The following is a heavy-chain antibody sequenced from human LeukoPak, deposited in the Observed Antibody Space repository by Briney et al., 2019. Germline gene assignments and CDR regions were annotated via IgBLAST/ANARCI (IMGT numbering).Heavy chain of an antibody. J-gene: IGHJ5*02. CDR1: GYSFTSYG. V-gene: IGHV1-18*01. CDR3: ARRGLTNEDTYCNSTGCYIASGDWFDP. D-gene: IGHD2-2*02. Sequence: ASVKVSCRASGYSFTSYGISWVRQAPGQGLEWMGWISAYNGNTNYAQKLQGRVTVTTDTSTSTAYMELRSLRSDDTAVYYCARRGLTNEDTYCNSTGCYIASGDWFDPWGQGTLVTVSS. CDR2: ISAYNGNT.